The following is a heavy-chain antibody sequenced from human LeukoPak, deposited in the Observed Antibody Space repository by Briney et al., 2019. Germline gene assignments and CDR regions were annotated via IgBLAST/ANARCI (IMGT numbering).Heavy chain of an antibody. CDR3: ARGAPLCGSDCFDY. V-gene: IGHV1-8*01. D-gene: IGHD2-21*01. CDR2: MYPNTGKT. CDR1: GYTFTNYE. J-gene: IGHJ4*02. Sequence: AASVKVSCKTSGYTFTNYEINWVRQAPGQRLEWMGSMYPNTGKTGYVQKFQGRVTMTRNIATGTAYLELSSLTSEDTAIYFCARGAPLCGSDCFDYWGQGSLVIVSS.